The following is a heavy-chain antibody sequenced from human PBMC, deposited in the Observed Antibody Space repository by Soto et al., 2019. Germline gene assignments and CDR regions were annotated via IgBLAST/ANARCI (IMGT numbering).Heavy chain of an antibody. D-gene: IGHD2-8*01. V-gene: IGHV1-69*11. Sequence: QVQLLQSGAELREPGSSVRVSCTPSGGTFVSSAFAWMRQAPGGKIEWMEGIIPILGSTKFAEKFLGRLTLTADDSSRTAYLELSSLTFDDTAVYFCAKKNPHGDSNKAWLDPWGQGTLVTVST. CDR1: GGTFVSSA. J-gene: IGHJ5*02. CDR2: IIPILGST. CDR3: AKKNPHGDSNKAWLDP.